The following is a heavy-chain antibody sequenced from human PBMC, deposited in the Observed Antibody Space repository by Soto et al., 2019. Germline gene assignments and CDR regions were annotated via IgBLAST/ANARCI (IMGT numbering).Heavy chain of an antibody. V-gene: IGHV3-74*01. Sequence: GGSLGLSCAASGFTFSSYWMHWVRQAPGKGLVWVSRINSDGSSTSYADSVKGRFTISRDNAKNTLYLQMNSLRAEDTAVYYCARADVTGYCSGGSCYSDYYYYYCMDVWGKGTTVTVSS. CDR1: GFTFSSYW. J-gene: IGHJ6*03. CDR2: INSDGSST. CDR3: ARADVTGYCSGGSCYSDYYYYYCMDV. D-gene: IGHD2-15*01.